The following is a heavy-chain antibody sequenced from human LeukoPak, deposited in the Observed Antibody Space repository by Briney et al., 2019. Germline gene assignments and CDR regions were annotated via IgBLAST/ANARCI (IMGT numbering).Heavy chain of an antibody. V-gene: IGHV3-11*01. CDR3: ARGGYSYGLSYWYFDL. CDR2: ISSSGSTI. Sequence: GGSLRLSCAASGFTYSDYYMSWIRQAPGKGLEWVSYISSSGSTIYYADSVKGRFTISRDNAKNSLYLQMNSLRAEDTAVYYCARGGYSYGLSYWYFDLWGRGTLVTVSS. CDR1: GFTYSDYY. D-gene: IGHD5-18*01. J-gene: IGHJ2*01.